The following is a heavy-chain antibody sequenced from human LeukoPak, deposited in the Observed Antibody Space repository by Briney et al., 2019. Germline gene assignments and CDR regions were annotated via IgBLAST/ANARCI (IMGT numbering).Heavy chain of an antibody. CDR3: ARDYGGNDGGNY. CDR2: INPNSGGT. V-gene: IGHV1-2*02. CDR1: GYTFTGYY. D-gene: IGHD4-23*01. Sequence: ASVKVSCKASGYTFTGYYMHWVRQAPGQGLEWMGWINPNSGGTNYAQKFQGRVAMTRDTSISTAYMELSRLRSDDTAVYYCARDYGGNDGGNYWGKEPLFTASS. J-gene: IGHJ4*02.